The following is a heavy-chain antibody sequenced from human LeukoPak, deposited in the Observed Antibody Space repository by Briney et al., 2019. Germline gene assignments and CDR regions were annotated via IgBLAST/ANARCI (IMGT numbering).Heavy chain of an antibody. D-gene: IGHD3-16*01. CDR3: VRECFYFFDF. Sequence: PGGSLRLSCAASGFTFTNNFMSWVRQLPGKGLEWVANIKQDGTETTYADSVRGRFTIFRDNAKVSVYLQMNSLRAEDSTTCYCVRECFYFFDFWGKGTLGTVSS. J-gene: IGHJ4*01. CDR2: IKQDGTET. CDR1: GFTFTNNF. V-gene: IGHV3-7*01.